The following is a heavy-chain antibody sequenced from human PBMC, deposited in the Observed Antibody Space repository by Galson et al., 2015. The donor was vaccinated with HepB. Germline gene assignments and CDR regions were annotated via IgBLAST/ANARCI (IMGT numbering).Heavy chain of an antibody. J-gene: IGHJ4*02. V-gene: IGHV4-4*02. CDR1: GGSVTSRNW. CDR2: IYQSGNT. Sequence: ETLSLTCTVSGGSVTSRNWWSWVRQSPGKGLEWIAEIYQSGNTNYNPSLGSRVTISLDKFKNQFSLRLTSVTAADTAVYYCAALGYCTGGDCYKTRWSQGTLVTVSS. CDR3: AALGYCTGGDCYKTR. D-gene: IGHD2-8*02.